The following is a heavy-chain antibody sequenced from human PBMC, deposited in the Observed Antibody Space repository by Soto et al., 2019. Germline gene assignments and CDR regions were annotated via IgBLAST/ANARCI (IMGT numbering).Heavy chain of an antibody. J-gene: IGHJ6*02. CDR2: IIPIFGTA. V-gene: IGHV1-69*12. Sequence: QVQLVQSGAEVKKPGPSVKVSCKASVGTFSSYAISWVRQAPGQGLEWMGGIIPIFGTANYAQKLQGRVTITADESTSTAYIELSSLRSEDTAVYYCARISPFMGDYYCYGMDVWGQGTTVTVSS. CDR3: ARISPFMGDYYCYGMDV. CDR1: VGTFSSYA. D-gene: IGHD3-10*01.